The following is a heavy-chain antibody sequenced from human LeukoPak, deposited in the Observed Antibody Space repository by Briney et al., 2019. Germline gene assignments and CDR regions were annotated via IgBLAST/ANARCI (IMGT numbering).Heavy chain of an antibody. D-gene: IGHD5-18*01. J-gene: IGHJ6*02. CDR2: ISSNGGGT. CDR3: ARAYSYGHYYYYGMDV. Sequence: GGSLRLSCAASGFTFSSYAMHWVRQAPGKGLEYVSAISSNGGGTYYANSVKGRFTISRDNSKNTLYLQMGSLRAEDMAVYYCARAYSYGHYYYYGMDVWGQGTTVTVSS. V-gene: IGHV3-64*01. CDR1: GFTFSSYA.